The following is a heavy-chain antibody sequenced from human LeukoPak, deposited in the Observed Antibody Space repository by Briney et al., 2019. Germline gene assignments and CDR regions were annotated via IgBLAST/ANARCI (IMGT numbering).Heavy chain of an antibody. D-gene: IGHD3-10*01. CDR1: GYTFTSYG. J-gene: IGHJ4*02. CDR2: ISAYNGNT. CDR3: ASSPIGITMVRYRYYFDY. Sequence: ASVKVSCKASGYTFTSYGISWVRQAPGQGLEWMGWISAYNGNTNYAQKLQGRVTMTTDTSTSTAYMELRSLRSDDTAVYYCASSPIGITMVRYRYYFDYWGQGTLVTVSS. V-gene: IGHV1-18*01.